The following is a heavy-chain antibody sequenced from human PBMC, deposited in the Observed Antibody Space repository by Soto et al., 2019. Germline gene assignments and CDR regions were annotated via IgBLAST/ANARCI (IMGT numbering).Heavy chain of an antibody. CDR3: HSQSWYSHYYYGMDV. J-gene: IGHJ6*02. D-gene: IGHD6-13*01. CDR1: GYTFTSYD. CDR2: MNPNSGNT. V-gene: IGHV1-8*01. Sequence: ASVEVSCKXSGYTFTSYDINWVRQATGQGLEWMGWMNPNSGNTGYAQKFQGRVTMTRNTSISTAYMELSSLRSEDTAVYYCHSQSWYSHYYYGMDVWGQGTTVTVSS.